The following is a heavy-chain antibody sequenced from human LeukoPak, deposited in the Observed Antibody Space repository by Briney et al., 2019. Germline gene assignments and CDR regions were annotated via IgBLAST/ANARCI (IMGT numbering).Heavy chain of an antibody. V-gene: IGHV3-23*01. Sequence: GGSLRLSCAASGFTFSNYGMSWVRQAPGKGLEWISAISGSGGTTYYADSVKGRFTISRDNSQNTLFLQMNSLRAEDTALYYCAKNSGYSYGRNDYWGQGTLVTVSS. D-gene: IGHD5-18*01. CDR1: GFTFSNYG. CDR2: ISGSGGTT. J-gene: IGHJ4*02. CDR3: AKNSGYSYGRNDY.